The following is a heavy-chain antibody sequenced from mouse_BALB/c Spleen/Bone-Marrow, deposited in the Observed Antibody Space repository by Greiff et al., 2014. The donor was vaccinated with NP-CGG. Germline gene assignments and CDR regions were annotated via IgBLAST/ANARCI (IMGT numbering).Heavy chain of an antibody. Sequence: EVKLVESGGGLVQPGGSRKLSCAASGFTFSSFGMHWVRQAPEKGLEWVAYISSGSSTVDYADKVMGRFTISRDNPKNTLFLQMTSLRSEDTAMYYCARSGSSSGYFDYWGQGTTLTVSS. D-gene: IGHD1-1*01. CDR3: ARSGSSSGYFDY. V-gene: IGHV5-17*02. CDR2: ISSGSSTV. J-gene: IGHJ2*01. CDR1: GFTFSSFG.